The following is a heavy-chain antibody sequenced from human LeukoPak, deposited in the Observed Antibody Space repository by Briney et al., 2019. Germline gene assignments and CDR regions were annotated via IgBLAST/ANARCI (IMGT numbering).Heavy chain of an antibody. Sequence: SVKVSCKAYGYTFTTYGITWVRQAPGQGLEWMGYISAYNGKTNYAEKGHGRVTMTTDTSTSTASMELRSLRSDDTAVYYCARAELEYCSGATCYAAYSFDFWGQGTLVTVSS. J-gene: IGHJ4*02. CDR3: ARAELEYCSGATCYAAYSFDF. V-gene: IGHV1-18*01. CDR2: ISAYNGKT. D-gene: IGHD2-2*01. CDR1: GYTFTTYG.